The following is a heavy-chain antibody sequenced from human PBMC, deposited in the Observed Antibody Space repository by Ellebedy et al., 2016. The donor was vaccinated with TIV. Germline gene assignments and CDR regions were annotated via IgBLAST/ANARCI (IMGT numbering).Heavy chain of an antibody. CDR2: SKNKGNNYAT. CDR3: TKTFYFD. J-gene: IGHJ4*02. V-gene: IGHV3-72*01. D-gene: IGHD2/OR15-2a*01. CDR1: GFTFSDEH. Sequence: GGSLSLSXATSGFTFSDEHMDWVRQAPGKGLEWVGRSKNKGNNYATQYAASVKGRFTISRDDSTNSLYLQMNSLRTEDTAIYYCTKTFYFDWGQGTLVIVSS.